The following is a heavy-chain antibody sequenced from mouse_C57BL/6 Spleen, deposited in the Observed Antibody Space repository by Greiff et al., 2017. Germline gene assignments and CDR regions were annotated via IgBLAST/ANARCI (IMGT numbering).Heavy chain of an antibody. CDR1: GYTFTSYW. D-gene: IGHD2-13*01. V-gene: IGHV1-64*01. CDR3: ARPACDNGDYFDY. J-gene: IGHJ2*01. CDR2: IHPNSGST. Sequence: QVQLQQSGAELVKPGASVKLSCKASGYTFTSYWMHWVKQRPGQGLEWIGMIHPNSGSTNYNEKFKSKATLTVDKASSTAYMQLSRLTSEGSAVYDCARPACDNGDYFDYWGQGTTLTVSS.